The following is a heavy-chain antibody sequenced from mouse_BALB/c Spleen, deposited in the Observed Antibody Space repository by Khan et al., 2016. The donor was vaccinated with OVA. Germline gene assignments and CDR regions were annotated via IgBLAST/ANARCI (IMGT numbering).Heavy chain of an antibody. D-gene: IGHD1-1*01. V-gene: IGHV1-63*02. J-gene: IGHJ4*01. CDR3: ARPYYYGSSYATMDD. CDR2: IYPGNGNT. CDR1: GYTFTNYW. Sequence: QVQLQQSGAELVRPGTSVKMSCKAAGYTFTNYWIGWVKQRPGHGLEWIGDIYPGNGNTNYNEKFKGKATLTTDTSSSTAYMQLSSLTSEDSAIXYCARPYYYGSSYATMDDWGQGTSVTVSS.